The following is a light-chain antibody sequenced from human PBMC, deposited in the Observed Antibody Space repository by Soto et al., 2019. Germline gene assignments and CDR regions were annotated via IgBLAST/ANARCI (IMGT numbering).Light chain of an antibody. V-gene: IGKV1-5*03. J-gene: IGKJ1*01. Sequence: DIQRTQSPSTLSASVGDRVPITCRASQSISSWLAWYQQKPGKAPKLLIYKASSLESGVPSRFSGSGSGTEFTLTISSLQPDDFATYYCQQYKSYSPYTFGQGTKVDI. CDR2: KAS. CDR1: QSISSW. CDR3: QQYKSYSPYT.